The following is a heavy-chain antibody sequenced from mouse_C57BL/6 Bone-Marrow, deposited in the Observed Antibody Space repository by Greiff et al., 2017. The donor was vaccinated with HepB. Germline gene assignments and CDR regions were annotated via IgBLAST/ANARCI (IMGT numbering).Heavy chain of an antibody. CDR1: GYTFTSYW. V-gene: IGHV1-55*01. D-gene: IGHD3-2*02. CDR2: IYPGSGST. J-gene: IGHJ2*01. CDR3: ARWARQLRLPFDY. Sequence: QVQLQQSGAELVKPGASVKMSCKASGYTFTSYWITWVKQRPGQGLEWIGDIYPGSGSTNYNEKFKSKATLTVDTSSSTAYMQLSSLTSEDSAVYYCARWARQLRLPFDYWGQGTTLTVSS.